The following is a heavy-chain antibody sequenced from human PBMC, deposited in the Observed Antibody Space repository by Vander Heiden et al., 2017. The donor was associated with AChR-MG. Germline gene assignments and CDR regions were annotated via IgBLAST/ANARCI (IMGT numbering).Heavy chain of an antibody. Sequence: QVQLVQSGAEVKKPGASVKVSCKASGYTFTGYYMHWVRQAPGQGLEWMGWINPNSGGTNYAQKFQGRVTMTRDTSISTAYMELSRLRSDDTALYYCARRGIAAAAKGSRYYYYGMDVWCQGTTVTVAS. V-gene: IGHV1-2*02. J-gene: IGHJ6*02. CDR2: INPNSGGT. CDR1: GYTFTGYY. D-gene: IGHD6-13*01. CDR3: ARRGIAAAAKGSRYYYYGMDV.